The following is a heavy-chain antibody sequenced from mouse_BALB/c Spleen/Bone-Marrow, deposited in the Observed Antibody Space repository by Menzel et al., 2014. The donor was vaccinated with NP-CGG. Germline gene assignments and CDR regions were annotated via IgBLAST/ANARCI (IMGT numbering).Heavy chain of an antibody. CDR2: IYPGNVNT. V-gene: IGHV1S56*01. CDR1: GYTFTSYY. CDR3: AREANWNFDY. J-gene: IGHJ2*01. D-gene: IGHD4-1*01. Sequence: VQPQQSGPELVKPGASVRISCKAAGYTFTSYYIHWVKQRPGQGLEWIGWIYPGNVNTKYNEKFKGKATLTADKSSSTAYFLLSSLTSEDSAVYFCAREANWNFDYWGQGTTLTVSS.